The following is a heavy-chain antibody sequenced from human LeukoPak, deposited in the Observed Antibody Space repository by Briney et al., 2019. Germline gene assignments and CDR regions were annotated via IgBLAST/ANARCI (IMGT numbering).Heavy chain of an antibody. CDR3: AGVRNVVGADFDC. D-gene: IGHD2-15*01. J-gene: IGHJ4*02. CDR1: GFIFDNFA. V-gene: IGHV3-30*03. CDR2: VSFDGTNN. Sequence: GGSLRLSCAASGFIFDNFACHWVRQAPGKGLEWVSIVSFDGTNNFYADSVKGRFIVSRDSSINTVYLHMNSLRPDDMAVYFCAGVRNVVGADFDCWGQGTLVTVSS.